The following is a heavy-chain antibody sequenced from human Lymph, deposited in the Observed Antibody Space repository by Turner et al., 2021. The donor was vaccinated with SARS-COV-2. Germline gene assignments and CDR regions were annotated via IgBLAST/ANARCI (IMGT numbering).Heavy chain of an antibody. D-gene: IGHD2-15*01. J-gene: IGHJ4*02. CDR3: ARVGPGGFDY. Sequence: VLLVQSGAEMKKPGASVKVSCKASGYTFTSYYMHWVRQAPGQGLEWMGIINTSGDSTSDAQKFKGRVTMTRDTSTSTVYMELSSLRSEDKAVYYCARVGPGGFDYWGQGTPVTVSS. V-gene: IGHV1-46*01. CDR2: INTSGDST. CDR1: GYTFTSYY.